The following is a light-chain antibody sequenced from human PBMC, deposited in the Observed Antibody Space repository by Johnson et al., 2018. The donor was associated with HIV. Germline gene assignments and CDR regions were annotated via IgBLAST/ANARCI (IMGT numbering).Light chain of an antibody. CDR3: GTWDTRLSVLYV. V-gene: IGLV1-51*02. J-gene: IGLJ1*01. CDR1: SSNIGKNY. Sequence: QSVLTQPPSVSAAPGQKVTISCSGSSSNIGKNYVSWYQHLPGTAPKLVIHENNKRPSGIPDRFSGSKSGTSATLGITGLQTGDEADYYCGTWDTRLSVLYVFGSGTKVTVL. CDR2: ENN.